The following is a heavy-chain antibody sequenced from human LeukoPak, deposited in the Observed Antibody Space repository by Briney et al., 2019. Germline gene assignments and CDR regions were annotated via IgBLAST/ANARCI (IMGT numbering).Heavy chain of an antibody. J-gene: IGHJ3*02. CDR2: IIPIFGIA. V-gene: IGHV1-69*04. Sequence: SVKVSCKASGGTFSSYAISWVRQAPGQGLEWMGRIIPIFGIANYAQKFQGRVTMTRDTSTSTVYMELSSLRSEDTAVYYCARVHRSTMIVGEAFDIWGQGTMVTVSS. CDR3: ARVHRSTMIVGEAFDI. CDR1: GGTFSSYA. D-gene: IGHD3-22*01.